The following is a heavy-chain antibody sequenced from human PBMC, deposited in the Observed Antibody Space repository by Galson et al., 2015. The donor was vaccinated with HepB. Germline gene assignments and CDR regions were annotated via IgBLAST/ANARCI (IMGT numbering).Heavy chain of an antibody. J-gene: IGHJ4*02. V-gene: IGHV1-24*01. CDR1: GYTLTKLS. CDR3: ATGPIVGADGIDY. D-gene: IGHD1-26*01. Sequence: SVKVSCKVSGYTLTKLSMHWVRQAPGKGLEWMGGFDPEDGETIYAQKFQGRVTMTEDTSTDTAYMELSSPRSEDTAVYYCATGPIVGADGIDYWGQGTLVTVSS. CDR2: FDPEDGET.